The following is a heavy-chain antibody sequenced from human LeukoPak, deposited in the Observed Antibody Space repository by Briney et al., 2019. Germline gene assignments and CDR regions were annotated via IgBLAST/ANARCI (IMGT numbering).Heavy chain of an antibody. J-gene: IGHJ4*02. CDR2: IYSSGSA. Sequence: SETLSLTCTVPGGSISSYYWTWIRQPAGKGLEWIGRIYSSGSANYNPSLKSRVTMSVDSSKSQFSLKLSSVTAADTAVYYCARGGTGSTGFDYWGQGTLVTVSS. CDR1: GGSISSYY. V-gene: IGHV4-4*07. D-gene: IGHD1-7*01. CDR3: ARGGTGSTGFDY.